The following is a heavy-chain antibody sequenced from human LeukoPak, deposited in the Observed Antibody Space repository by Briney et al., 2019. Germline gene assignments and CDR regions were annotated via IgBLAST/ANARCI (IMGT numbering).Heavy chain of an antibody. CDR1: GFTFADYA. J-gene: IGHJ4*02. V-gene: IGHV3-9*01. CDR2: ISWNSGSI. D-gene: IGHD3-22*01. Sequence: GGSLRLSCAASGFTFADYAMHWVRQAPGKGLEWVSGISWNSGSIGYADSVKGRFTISRDNVKNSLYLQMNSLRAEDTAVYYCARDGDLRSGYPYSFDYWGQGTLVTVSS. CDR3: ARDGDLRSGYPYSFDY.